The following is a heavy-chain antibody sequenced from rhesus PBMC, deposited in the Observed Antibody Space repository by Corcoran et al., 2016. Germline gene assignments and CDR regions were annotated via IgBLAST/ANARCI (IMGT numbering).Heavy chain of an antibody. CDR1: GGSISSSNW. D-gene: IGHD3-34*01. Sequence: QVQLQESGPAVVKPSETLSLTCAVSGGSISSSNWWSWIRQSPGKGLKWIGGINVSGGSTESNPSLKRRVTISKDTSKNQVSLKLSSETAADTAVYYCAREYWGDYYNMAHWYFDLWGPGTPITISS. CDR3: AREYWGDYYNMAHWYFDL. J-gene: IGHJ2*01. V-gene: IGHV4-93*01. CDR2: INVSGGST.